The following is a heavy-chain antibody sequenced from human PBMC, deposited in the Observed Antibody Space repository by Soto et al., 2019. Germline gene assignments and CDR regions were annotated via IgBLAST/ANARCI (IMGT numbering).Heavy chain of an antibody. D-gene: IGHD3-3*01. J-gene: IGHJ4*02. V-gene: IGHV1-3*01. Sequence: GASVKVSGKASGYTFTSYAMHWVRQAPGQRLEWMGWINAGNGNTKYSQKFQGRVTITRDTSASTAYMELSSLRSEDTAVYYCARALTIFGVVPSDYWGQGTLVTVSS. CDR1: GYTFTSYA. CDR3: ARALTIFGVVPSDY. CDR2: INAGNGNT.